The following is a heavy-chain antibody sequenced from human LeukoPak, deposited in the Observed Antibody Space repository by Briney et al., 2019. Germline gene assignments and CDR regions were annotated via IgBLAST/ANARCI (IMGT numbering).Heavy chain of an antibody. CDR2: IIPIFGTA. J-gene: IGHJ4*02. CDR3: ARGSRRGYIVVVPAASYYFDY. D-gene: IGHD2-2*01. Sequence: GASVKVSCKASGGTFSSYAISWVRQAPGQGLEWMGGIIPIFGTANYAQKFQGRVTITADKSTSTAYMELSSLRSEDTAVYYCARGSRRGYIVVVPAASYYFDYWGQGTLVTVSS. CDR1: GGTFSSYA. V-gene: IGHV1-69*06.